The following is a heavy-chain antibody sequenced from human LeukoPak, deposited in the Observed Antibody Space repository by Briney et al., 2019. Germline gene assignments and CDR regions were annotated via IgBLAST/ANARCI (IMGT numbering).Heavy chain of an antibody. J-gene: IGHJ6*02. CDR2: IYYSGST. D-gene: IGHD2-15*01. Sequence: SQTLSLTCTVSGGSISSGDYYWSWIRQPPGKGLEWIGYIYYSGSTYYNPSLKSRVTISEDTSKNQFFLKLSSVTAADTAVYYCARGYCSGGSCYRYGMDVWGQGTTVTVSS. CDR3: ARGYCSGGSCYRYGMDV. V-gene: IGHV4-30-4*01. CDR1: GGSISSGDYY.